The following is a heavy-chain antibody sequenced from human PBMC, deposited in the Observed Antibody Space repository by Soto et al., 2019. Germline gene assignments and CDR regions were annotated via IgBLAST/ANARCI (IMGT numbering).Heavy chain of an antibody. J-gene: IGHJ4*02. V-gene: IGHV5-51*01. CDR3: ARPPQSVVVAAGDYYFDY. Sequence: GESLKISCKGSGYSFTSYWIGWVRQMPGKGLEWMGIIYPGDSDTRYSPSFQGQVTISADKSISTAYLQWSSLKASDTAMYYFARPPQSVVVAAGDYYFDYWGQGTLVTVSS. CDR2: IYPGDSDT. CDR1: GYSFTSYW. D-gene: IGHD2-15*01.